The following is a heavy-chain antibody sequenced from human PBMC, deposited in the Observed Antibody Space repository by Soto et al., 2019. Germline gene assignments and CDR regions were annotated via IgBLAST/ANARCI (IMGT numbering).Heavy chain of an antibody. CDR1: GFTFSSYA. Sequence: GGSLRLSCAASGFTFSSYAMSWVRQAPGKGLEWVSAISGSGGSTYYADSVKGRFTISRDNSKNTLYLQMNSLRAEDTAVYYCAKRTMVRGVIRGDYYYYGMDVWGQGTTVTVSS. J-gene: IGHJ6*02. V-gene: IGHV3-23*01. D-gene: IGHD3-10*01. CDR2: ISGSGGST. CDR3: AKRTMVRGVIRGDYYYYGMDV.